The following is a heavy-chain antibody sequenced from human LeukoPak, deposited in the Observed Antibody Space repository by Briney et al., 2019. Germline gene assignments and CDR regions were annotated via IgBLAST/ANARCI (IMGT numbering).Heavy chain of an antibody. J-gene: IGHJ3*02. CDR2: IYYSGST. Sequence: SSETLSLTCTVSGGYISSYYWSWLRQPPGKGLEWIGYIYYSGSTNYNPSLKSRVTISLDTSKNQFSLKLSSLTAADTAVYYCARRVAGESRAFDIWGQGTMVTVSS. D-gene: IGHD3-10*01. CDR1: GGYISSYY. CDR3: ARRVAGESRAFDI. V-gene: IGHV4-59*01.